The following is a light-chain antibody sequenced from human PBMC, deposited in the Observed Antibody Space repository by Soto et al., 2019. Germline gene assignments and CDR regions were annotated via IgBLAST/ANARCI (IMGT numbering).Light chain of an antibody. CDR3: TSYTSSSTLV. CDR2: DVS. Sequence: QSALTQPASVSGSPGQSITISCTRTSSDVGNYNYVSWYQHHPGKAPKLLIYDVSNRPSGVSNRFSGSKSGNTASLTISGLQAEDEADYYCTSYTSSSTLVFGGGTKLTVL. J-gene: IGLJ3*02. CDR1: SSDVGNYNY. V-gene: IGLV2-14*03.